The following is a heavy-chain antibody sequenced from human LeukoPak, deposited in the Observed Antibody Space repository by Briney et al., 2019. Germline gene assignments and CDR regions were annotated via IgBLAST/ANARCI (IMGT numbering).Heavy chain of an antibody. D-gene: IGHD4-17*01. CDR2: INHSGST. V-gene: IGHV4-34*01. Sequence: SETLSLTCAVYGGSFSGYYWSWIRQPPGKGLEWIGEINHSGSTNYNPSLKSRVTISVDTSKNQFSLKLSSVTAADTAVYYCARFGRDYGDSFEDYWGQGTLVTVSS. J-gene: IGHJ4*02. CDR3: ARFGRDYGDSFEDY. CDR1: GGSFSGYY.